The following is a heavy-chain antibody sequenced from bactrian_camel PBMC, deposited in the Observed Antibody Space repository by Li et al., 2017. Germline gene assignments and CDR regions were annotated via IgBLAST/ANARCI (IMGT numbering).Heavy chain of an antibody. D-gene: IGHD6*01. J-gene: IGHJ4*01. V-gene: IGHV3S61*01. CDR1: EHALRYYY. Sequence: HVQLVESGGGSVQAGGSLRLSCATSEHALRYYYMGWFRQAPGKEREGVAMIDNDGSPNYAESVKGRFTISRDNSKSTLYLQMNSLKSEDTATYYCAKELGSTLAGSGRSPGTQVTVS. CDR2: MIDNDGSP.